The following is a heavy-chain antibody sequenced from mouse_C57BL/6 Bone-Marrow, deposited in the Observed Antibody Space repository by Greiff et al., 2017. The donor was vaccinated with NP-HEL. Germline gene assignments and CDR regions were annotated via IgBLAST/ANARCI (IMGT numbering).Heavy chain of an antibody. D-gene: IGHD1-1*01. CDR3: ARTRTTVVATHWYFDV. CDR1: GFTFSSYT. Sequence: EVKLVESGGGLVKPGGSLKLSCAASGFTFSSYTMSWVRQTPEKRLEWVATISGGGGNTYYPDSVKGRFTISRDNAKNTLYLQMSSLRSEDTALYYCARTRTTVVATHWYFDVWGTGTTVTVSS. V-gene: IGHV5-9*01. J-gene: IGHJ1*03. CDR2: ISGGGGNT.